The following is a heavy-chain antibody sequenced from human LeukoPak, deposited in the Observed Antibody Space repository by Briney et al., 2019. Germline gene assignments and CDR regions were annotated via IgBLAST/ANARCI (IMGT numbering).Heavy chain of an antibody. Sequence: ASVKVSCKASGYTFTSYDINWARQATGQGLEWMGWMNPNSGNTGYAQKFQGRVTITRNTSISTAYMELNSLRAEDTAVYYCAKGLEGARFWMFPFDYWGQGTLVTVSS. D-gene: IGHD1-26*01. J-gene: IGHJ4*02. CDR3: AKGLEGARFWMFPFDY. V-gene: IGHV1-8*03. CDR2: MNPNSGNT. CDR1: GYTFTSYD.